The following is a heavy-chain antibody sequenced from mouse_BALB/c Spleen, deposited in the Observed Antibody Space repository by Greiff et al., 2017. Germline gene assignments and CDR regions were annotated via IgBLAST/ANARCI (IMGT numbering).Heavy chain of an antibody. Sequence: LQQPGSELVRPGASVKLSCKASGYTFTSYWMHWVKQRPGQGLEWIGNIYPGSGSTNYDEKFKSKATLTVDTSSSTAYMQLSSLTSEDSAVYYCARSGWSPAYWGQGTLVTVSA. CDR2: IYPGSGST. D-gene: IGHD1-1*02. CDR1: GYTFTSYW. J-gene: IGHJ3*01. CDR3: ARSGWSPAY. V-gene: IGHV1S22*01.